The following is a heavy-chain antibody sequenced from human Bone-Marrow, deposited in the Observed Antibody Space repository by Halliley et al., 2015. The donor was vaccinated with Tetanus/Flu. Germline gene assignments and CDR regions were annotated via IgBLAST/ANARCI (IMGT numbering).Heavy chain of an antibody. Sequence: GLEWVGWISVYNGHTNYAQKFQDRVTMIADTYTNPAYMELRSLRYDDTAVFYCARESGDWDYWGQGTLVTVSS. CDR2: ISVYNGHT. CDR3: ARESGDWDY. J-gene: IGHJ4*02. D-gene: IGHD7-27*01. V-gene: IGHV1-18*01.